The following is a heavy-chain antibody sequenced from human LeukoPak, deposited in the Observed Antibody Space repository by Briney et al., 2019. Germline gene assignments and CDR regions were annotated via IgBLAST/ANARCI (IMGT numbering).Heavy chain of an antibody. D-gene: IGHD2-21*01. CDR1: GFMFSSYA. CDR2: ISSSSSYI. V-gene: IGHV3-21*01. Sequence: PGGSLRLSCAASGFMFSSYAMSWVRQAPGKGLQWVSSISSSSSYIYYADSVKGRFTIPRDNAKNSLYLQMNSLRAEDTAVYYCARDGAYCGGDCYPYYFDYWGQGTLVTVSS. J-gene: IGHJ4*02. CDR3: ARDGAYCGGDCYPYYFDY.